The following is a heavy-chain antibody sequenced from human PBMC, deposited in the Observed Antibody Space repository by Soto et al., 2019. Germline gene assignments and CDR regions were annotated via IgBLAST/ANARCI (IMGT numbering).Heavy chain of an antibody. D-gene: IGHD6-19*01. CDR2: IYYSGST. Sequence: SETLSLTCTVSGGSISSYYWSWIRQPPGKGLEWIGYIYYSGSTNYNPSLKSRVTISVDTSKNQFSLKLSSVTAAGTAVYYCARDLGSGWYNWFDPWGQGTLVTVSS. CDR3: ARDLGSGWYNWFDP. J-gene: IGHJ5*02. V-gene: IGHV4-59*01. CDR1: GGSISSYY.